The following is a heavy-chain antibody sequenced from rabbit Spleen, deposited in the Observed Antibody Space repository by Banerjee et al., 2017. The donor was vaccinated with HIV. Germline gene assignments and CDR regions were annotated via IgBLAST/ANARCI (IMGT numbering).Heavy chain of an antibody. V-gene: IGHV1S47*01. CDR3: ARGDSGGWGDWNL. CDR2: IEPIFGNT. J-gene: IGHJ4*01. D-gene: IGHD4-1*01. CDR1: GFDFSNYG. Sequence: QEQLVESGGGLVQPGGSLKLSCKASGFDFSNYGVSWVRQAPGKGLEWIGYIEPIFGNTYYANWVNGRFTISSHNAQNTLYLQLSSLTVADTATYFCARGDSGGWGDWNLWGQGTLVTVS.